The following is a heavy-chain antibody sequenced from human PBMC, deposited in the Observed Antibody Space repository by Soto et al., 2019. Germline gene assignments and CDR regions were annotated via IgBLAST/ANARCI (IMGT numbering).Heavy chain of an antibody. V-gene: IGHV3-30*18. CDR3: EKTITVPPSDDSRGRGALIDH. Sequence: QVHLVESGGGVVQPGGSLRLSCAASGFTFSVFGMHWVRQAPGKGPEWVAVISHDGNSKHYADSVKGRFSISRDNARNTVSLHMDSLRPEDTGLYYCEKTITVPPSDDSRGRGALIDHWGQGTLVTVSS. D-gene: IGHD6-19*01. CDR1: GFTFSVFG. J-gene: IGHJ4*02. CDR2: ISHDGNSK.